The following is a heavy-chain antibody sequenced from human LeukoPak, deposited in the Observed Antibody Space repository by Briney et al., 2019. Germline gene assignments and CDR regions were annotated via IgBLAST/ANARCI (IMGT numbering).Heavy chain of an antibody. CDR1: GFTFSDYA. CDR3: AKDQEWELLIRAAFDI. Sequence: GGSLRLSCAASGFTFSDYAMSWVRQAPGKGLEWVSAISGSGGSTYYADSVKGRFTISRDNSKNTLYLQMNSLRAEDTAVYYCAKDQEWELLIRAAFDIWGQGTMVTVSS. J-gene: IGHJ3*02. V-gene: IGHV3-23*01. CDR2: ISGSGGST. D-gene: IGHD1-26*01.